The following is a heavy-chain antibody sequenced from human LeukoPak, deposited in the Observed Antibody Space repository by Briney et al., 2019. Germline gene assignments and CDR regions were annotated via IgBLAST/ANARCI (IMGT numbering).Heavy chain of an antibody. J-gene: IGHJ4*02. CDR3: AVGSGWLTYYFDY. CDR2: IIPIFGTV. CDR1: GGTFSSYT. D-gene: IGHD6-19*01. V-gene: IGHV1-69*13. Sequence: SVKVSCKASGGTFSSYTISWVRQAPGQGLEWMGGIIPIFGTVNYAQKFQGRVTITADESTSTAYMELSSLRSEDTAVYYCAVGSGWLTYYFDYWGQGTLVTVSS.